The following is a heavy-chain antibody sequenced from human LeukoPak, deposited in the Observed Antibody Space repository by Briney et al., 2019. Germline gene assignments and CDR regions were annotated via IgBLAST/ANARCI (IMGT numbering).Heavy chain of an antibody. J-gene: IGHJ6*03. Sequence: ASVKVSCKASGYTFTSYGISWVRQAPGQGLEWMGWISAYNGNTNYARKLQGRVTMTTDTSTSTAYMELRSLRSGDTAVYYCARDLYYDSSGAGYYYYYMDVWGKGTTVTVSS. CDR3: ARDLYYDSSGAGYYYYYMDV. V-gene: IGHV1-18*01. CDR2: ISAYNGNT. D-gene: IGHD3-22*01. CDR1: GYTFTSYG.